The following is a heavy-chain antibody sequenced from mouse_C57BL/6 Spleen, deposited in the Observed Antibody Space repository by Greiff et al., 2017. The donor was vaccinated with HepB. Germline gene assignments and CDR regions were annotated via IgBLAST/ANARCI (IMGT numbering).Heavy chain of an antibody. CDR2: IDPSDSYT. J-gene: IGHJ4*01. Sequence: QVQLQQPGAELVMPGASVKLSCKASGYTFTSYWMHWVKQRPGQGLEWIGEIDPSDSYTNYNQKFKGKSTLTVDKSSSTSYMQLISLTSEDSAVYYCARKGGNYPYYAMDYWGQGTSVTVSS. CDR3: ARKGGNYPYYAMDY. D-gene: IGHD2-1*01. V-gene: IGHV1-69*01. CDR1: GYTFTSYW.